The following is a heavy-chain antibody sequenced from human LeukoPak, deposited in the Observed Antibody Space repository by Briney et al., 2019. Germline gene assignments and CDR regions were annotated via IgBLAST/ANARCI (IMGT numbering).Heavy chain of an antibody. CDR2: IKQDGSEK. V-gene: IGHV3-7*01. CDR3: ARDPDPDYGGNSGYFNY. J-gene: IGHJ4*02. Sequence: GGSLRLSCAASGFTFSSYWMSWVRQAPGKGLERVANIKQDGSEKYYVDSVKGRFTISRDNAKNSLYLQMNSLRAEDTAVYYCARDPDPDYGGNSGYFNYWGQGTLVTVSS. D-gene: IGHD4-23*01. CDR1: GFTFSSYW.